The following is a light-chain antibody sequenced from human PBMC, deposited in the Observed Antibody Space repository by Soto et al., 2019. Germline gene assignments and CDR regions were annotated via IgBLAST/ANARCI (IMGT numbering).Light chain of an antibody. J-gene: IGLJ1*01. CDR2: EVS. Sequence: QSVLTQPASVSGSPGQSITISGTGTSSDVGSYNLVSWYQQHPGKAPKLMIYEVSKRPSGVSNRFSGSKSGNTASLTISVLQAEDEADYYCCSYAGSSTPHYVFGTGTKVTVL. CDR1: SSDVGSYNL. CDR3: CSYAGSSTPHYV. V-gene: IGLV2-23*02.